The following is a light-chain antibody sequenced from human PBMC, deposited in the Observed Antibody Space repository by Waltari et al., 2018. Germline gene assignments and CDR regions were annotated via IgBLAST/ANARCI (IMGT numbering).Light chain of an antibody. CDR3: AAWDDSLNGPV. V-gene: IGLV1-44*01. CDR1: SSNIGSNT. Sequence: QSLLTQPPSASGTPGQRVTIACSGSSSNIGSNTVNWYQQLPGPAPKLLIISNNQRPSGVPDRFSGSKSGTSASLAISGLQSEDEADYYCAAWDDSLNGPVFGTGTKVTVL. J-gene: IGLJ1*01. CDR2: SNN.